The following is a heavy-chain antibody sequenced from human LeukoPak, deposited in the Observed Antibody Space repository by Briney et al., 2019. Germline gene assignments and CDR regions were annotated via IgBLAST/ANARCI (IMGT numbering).Heavy chain of an antibody. D-gene: IGHD3-22*01. CDR2: IIPIFGTA. J-gene: IGHJ6*03. CDR1: GGTFSSYA. CDR3: ARAQTYYYDSSGYTYYYYYMGV. V-gene: IGHV1-69*05. Sequence: GASVKVSCMASGGTFSSYAISWVRQAPGQGLEWMGGIIPIFGTANYAQKFQGRVTITTDESTSTAYMELSSLRSEDTAVYYCARAQTYYYDSSGYTYYYYYMGVWGKGTTVTVSS.